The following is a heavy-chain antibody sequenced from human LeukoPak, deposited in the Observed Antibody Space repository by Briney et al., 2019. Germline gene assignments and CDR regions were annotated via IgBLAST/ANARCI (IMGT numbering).Heavy chain of an antibody. J-gene: IGHJ4*02. CDR2: FYYTGGN. CDR1: GGSISTYY. Sequence: SETLSLTCTVSGGSISTYYWSWIRQPPGKGLEWIGYFYYTGGNKYNPSLKSRVTISVDTSKNQLSLKLTSVTAADTAVYYCARSSYGDPPGYWGQGILVTVFS. CDR3: ARSSYGDPPGY. V-gene: IGHV4-59*01. D-gene: IGHD4/OR15-4a*01.